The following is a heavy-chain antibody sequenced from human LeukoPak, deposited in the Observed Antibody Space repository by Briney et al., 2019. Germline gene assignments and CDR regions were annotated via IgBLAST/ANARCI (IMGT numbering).Heavy chain of an antibody. J-gene: IGHJ4*02. CDR2: ISSSSSYI. CDR3: VKFTQSYCDSRSDY. CDR1: GFTFSSYS. Sequence: KAGGSLRLSCAASGFTFSSYSMNWVRQAPGKGLEWVSSISSSSSYIYYADSVKGRVSISRDTSKSTLYLQMNYLRAEDTAVYFCVKFTQSYCDSRSDYWGQGTLVTVSS. V-gene: IGHV3-21*04. D-gene: IGHD3-22*01.